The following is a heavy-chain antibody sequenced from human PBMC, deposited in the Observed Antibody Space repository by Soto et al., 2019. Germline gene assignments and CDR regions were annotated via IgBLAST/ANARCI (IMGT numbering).Heavy chain of an antibody. CDR3: AGELDIHHGLAY. J-gene: IGHJ4*02. D-gene: IGHD3-3*02. V-gene: IGHV4-59*12. CDR2: TYHRGST. CDR1: GVSISSYF. Sequence: SETLSLTCSVSGVSISSYFWSWIRQAPGRGLEWIGYTYHRGSTNYSPSLRSRVAISLDTSENQFSLQLNSLTPEDTAVYYCAGELDIHHGLAYWGPGTSVTVSS.